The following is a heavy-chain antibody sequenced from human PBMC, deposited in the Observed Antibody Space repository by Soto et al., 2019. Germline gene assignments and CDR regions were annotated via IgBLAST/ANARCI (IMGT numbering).Heavy chain of an antibody. J-gene: IGHJ6*02. V-gene: IGHV3-74*01. CDR1: GSSFNFHY. Sequence: GGSLRLSCVASGSSFNFHYMHWVRQVPGKGLVWLSRVDTGGSDTAYADSVNGRFTISRDNAKNTLYLRMHSLRADDTAVYYCARGRYHAMDVWGQGTTVTVSS. CDR3: ARGRYHAMDV. CDR2: VDTGGSDT.